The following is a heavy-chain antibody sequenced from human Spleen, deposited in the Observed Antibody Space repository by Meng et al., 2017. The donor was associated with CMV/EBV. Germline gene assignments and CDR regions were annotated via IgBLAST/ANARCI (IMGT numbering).Heavy chain of an antibody. CDR2: IYYSGST. D-gene: IGHD2-2*02. CDR3: SRFVVVVPAAIRDYYYYGKVV. CDR1: GGSISSYY. J-gene: IGHJ6*02. Sequence: SETLSLTCTVSGGSISSYYWGWIRQPTGKGLVWIGYIYYSGSTNYNPSLKSRATISVDTSKHRCSLKLSSVTAADTAVYYCSRFVVVVPAAIRDYYYYGKVVWGQGTTVTVSS. V-gene: IGHV4-59*12.